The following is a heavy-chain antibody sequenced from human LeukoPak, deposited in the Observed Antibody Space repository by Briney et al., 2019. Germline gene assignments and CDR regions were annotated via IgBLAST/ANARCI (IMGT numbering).Heavy chain of an antibody. V-gene: IGHV4-4*07. Sequence: PWETLSLTCTVSGGSLSHFYWSWIRQPAGKGLEWIGRLHPTGSTNYNPSLKSRVTMSVDTSKNQFSLKLSSVTAADTAVYYCARAHSSSWYPSLRASLYYFDYWGQGTLVTVSS. CDR1: GGSLSHFY. CDR3: ARAHSSSWYPSLRASLYYFDY. D-gene: IGHD6-13*01. CDR2: LHPTGST. J-gene: IGHJ4*02.